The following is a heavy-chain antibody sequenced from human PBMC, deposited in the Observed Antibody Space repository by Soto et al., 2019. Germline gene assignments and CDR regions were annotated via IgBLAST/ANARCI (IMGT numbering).Heavy chain of an antibody. D-gene: IGHD2-21*01. CDR3: AMAGSDRYYYYYMDV. V-gene: IGHV4-59*01. Sequence: SETLSLTCTVSGGSISSYYWSWIRQPPGKGLEWIGYIYYSGSTNYNPSLKSRVTISVDTSKNQFSLKLSSVTAADTAVYYCAMAGSDRYYYYYMDVWGKGTTVTVSS. CDR1: GGSISSYY. J-gene: IGHJ6*03. CDR2: IYYSGST.